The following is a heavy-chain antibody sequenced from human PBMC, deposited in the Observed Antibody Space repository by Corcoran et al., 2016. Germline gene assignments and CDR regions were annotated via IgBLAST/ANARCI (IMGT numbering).Heavy chain of an antibody. CDR3: ERSDFWSGTNDY. CDR2: IIPIFGTA. V-gene: IGHV1-69*06. D-gene: IGHD3-3*01. J-gene: IGHJ4*02. Sequence: QVQLVQSGAEVKKPGSSVKVSCKASGGTFSSYAISWVRQAPGQGLEWMGGIIPIFGTANYAQKFQGRVTITADKSTRTAYMELSRLRSEDTAVYYWERSDFWSGTNDYWGQGTLVTVSS. CDR1: GGTFSSYA.